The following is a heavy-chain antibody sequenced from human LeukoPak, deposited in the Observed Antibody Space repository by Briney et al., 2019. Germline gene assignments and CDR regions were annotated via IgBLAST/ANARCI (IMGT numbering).Heavy chain of an antibody. CDR3: ARNSVLTMYPISEEGWFDP. CDR1: GYSISRGYY. CDR2: IYHSGST. J-gene: IGHJ5*02. V-gene: IGHV4-38-2*01. Sequence: SETLSLTCDVSGYSISRGYYWGWIRQPPGKGLEWIGSIYHSGSTYYNPSLKTRGTISIDTSKNQFALKLRSVTAADTAVYYCARNSVLTMYPISEEGWFDPWGQGTLVTVSS. D-gene: IGHD2-8*01.